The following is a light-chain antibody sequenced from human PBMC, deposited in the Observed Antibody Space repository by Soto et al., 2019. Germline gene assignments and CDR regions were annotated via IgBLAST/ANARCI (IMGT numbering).Light chain of an antibody. CDR1: SSNIGARYD. V-gene: IGLV1-40*01. J-gene: IGLJ2*01. CDR2: DDI. Sequence: PVLTQPPSVSGAPGQRVTISCTGSSSNIGARYDVHWYQQLPGTAPKLLIYDDINRPSGVPDRFSGSKSGTSASLAITGLQAEDEAEYYCQSYDSSLSGVVFGGGTKLTVL. CDR3: QSYDSSLSGVV.